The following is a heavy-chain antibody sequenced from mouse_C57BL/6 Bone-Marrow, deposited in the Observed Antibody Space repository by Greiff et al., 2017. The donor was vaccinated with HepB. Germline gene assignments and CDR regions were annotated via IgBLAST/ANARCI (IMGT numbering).Heavy chain of an antibody. D-gene: IGHD2-1*01. CDR3: AAFDLLPYWYFDV. V-gene: IGHV1-53*01. J-gene: IGHJ1*03. CDR2: INPSNGGT. CDR1: GYTFTSYW. Sequence: VKLMESGTELVKPGASVKLSCKASGYTFTSYWMHWVKQRPGQGLEWIGNINPSNGGTNYNEKFKSKATLTVDKSSSTAYMQLSSLTSEDSAVYYCAAFDLLPYWYFDVWGTGTTVTVSS.